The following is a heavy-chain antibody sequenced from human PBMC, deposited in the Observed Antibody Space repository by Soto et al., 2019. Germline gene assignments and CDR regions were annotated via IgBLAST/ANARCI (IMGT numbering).Heavy chain of an antibody. CDR1: GYTFTGYY. CDR3: ARDPNIVLMVYATWFDP. V-gene: IGHV1-2*02. J-gene: IGHJ5*02. D-gene: IGHD2-8*01. CDR2: INPNSGGT. Sequence: ASVKVSCKASGYTFTGYYMHWVRQAPGRGLEWMGWINPNSGGTNYAQKFQGRVTMTRDTSISTAYMELSRLRSDDTAVYYCARDPNIVLMVYATWFDPWGQGTLVTVSS.